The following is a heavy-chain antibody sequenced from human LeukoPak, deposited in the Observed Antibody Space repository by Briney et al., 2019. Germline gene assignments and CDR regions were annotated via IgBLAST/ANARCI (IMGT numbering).Heavy chain of an antibody. Sequence: SETLSLTCTVSGGSVSSYYWSWIRQPPGKGLEWIGYIYYSGSTNYNPSLKSRVTISVDTSKNQFSLKLSSVTAADTAVYYCASCATPPYYFDYWGQGTLVTVSS. CDR3: ASCATPPYYFDY. J-gene: IGHJ4*02. D-gene: IGHD2-15*01. V-gene: IGHV4-59*02. CDR2: IYYSGST. CDR1: GGSVSSYY.